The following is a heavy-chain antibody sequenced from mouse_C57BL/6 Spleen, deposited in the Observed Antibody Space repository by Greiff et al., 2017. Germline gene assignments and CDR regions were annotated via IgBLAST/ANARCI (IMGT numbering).Heavy chain of an antibody. CDR2: IHPNSGST. CDR3: ARKGGEPQGGRNIDV. J-gene: IGHJ1*03. V-gene: IGHV1-64*01. Sequence: QVQLQQPGAELVKPGASVKLSCKASGYTFTSYWMHWVKQRPGQGLEWIGMIHPNSGSTNYNEKFKSKATLTVDNSSSTAYMQLSSLTSENSAVYDCARKGGEPQGGRNIDVWGTGTTLTVSS. CDR1: GYTFTSYW.